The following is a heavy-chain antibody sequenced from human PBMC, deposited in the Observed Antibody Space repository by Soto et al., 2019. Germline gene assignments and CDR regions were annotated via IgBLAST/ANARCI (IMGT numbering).Heavy chain of an antibody. V-gene: IGHV1-69*13. J-gene: IGHJ6*02. CDR3: ARAEYYYDSSGYQYYYYYYGMDV. D-gene: IGHD3-22*01. Sequence: SVKVSCKASGGTFSSYAISWVRQAPGQGLEWMGGIIPIFGTANYAQKFQGRVTITADESTSTAYMELSSLRSEDTAVYYCARAEYYYDSSGYQYYYYYYGMDVWGQGTTVTVSS. CDR2: IIPIFGTA. CDR1: GGTFSSYA.